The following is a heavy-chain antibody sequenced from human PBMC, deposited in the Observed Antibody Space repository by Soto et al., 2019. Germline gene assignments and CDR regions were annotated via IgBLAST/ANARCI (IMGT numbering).Heavy chain of an antibody. Sequence: GGSLRLSCAASGFTFSSYGMHWVRQAPGKGLEWVAVIWYDGSNKYYADSVKGRFTISRDNSKNTLYLQMNSLRAEDTAVYYCARDQRVGAPGDYYGVDFWGQGTTVTV. V-gene: IGHV3-33*01. D-gene: IGHD1-26*01. CDR2: IWYDGSNK. CDR1: GFTFSSYG. J-gene: IGHJ6*02. CDR3: ARDQRVGAPGDYYGVDF.